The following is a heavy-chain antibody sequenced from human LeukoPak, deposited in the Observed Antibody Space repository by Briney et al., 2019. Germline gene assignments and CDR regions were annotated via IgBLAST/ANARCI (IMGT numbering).Heavy chain of an antibody. CDR3: AREACSGDRCHQNYDY. J-gene: IGHJ4*02. Sequence: ASVKVSCKASGYTFTGYYMHWVRQAPGQGLEYMGWISPNSGGTNCAQKFQGRVTMTRDTSINTAYMELTGLTSDDTAVYYCAREACSGDRCHQNYDYWGQGTLVTVSS. CDR1: GYTFTGYY. V-gene: IGHV1-2*02. CDR2: ISPNSGGT. D-gene: IGHD2-15*01.